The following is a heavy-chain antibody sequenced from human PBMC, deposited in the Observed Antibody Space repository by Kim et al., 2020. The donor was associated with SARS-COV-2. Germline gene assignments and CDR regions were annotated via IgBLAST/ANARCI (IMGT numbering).Heavy chain of an antibody. CDR2: INHSGST. CDR1: GGSFSGYY. V-gene: IGHV4-34*01. J-gene: IGHJ4*02. CDR3: ARGDYFDY. Sequence: SETLSLTCAVYGGSFSGYYWSWIRQPPGKGLEWIGEINHSGSTNYNPSLKSRVTISVDTSKNQFSLKLSSVTAADTAVYYCARGDYFDYWGQGTLVTVSS.